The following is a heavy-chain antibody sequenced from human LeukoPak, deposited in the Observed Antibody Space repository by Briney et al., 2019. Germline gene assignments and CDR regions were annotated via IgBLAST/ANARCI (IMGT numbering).Heavy chain of an antibody. Sequence: GASVKVSCKASGYTFTGYYMHWVRQAPGQGLEWMGWINPNSGGTNYAQKVQGRVTMTIDTSTTTGYMELRSLRSDDTAVYYCARLVDDSSGTYWFYFDCWGQGTLVTVSS. CDR3: ARLVDDSSGTYWFYFDC. J-gene: IGHJ4*02. D-gene: IGHD3-22*01. CDR2: INPNSGGT. CDR1: GYTFTGYY. V-gene: IGHV1-2*02.